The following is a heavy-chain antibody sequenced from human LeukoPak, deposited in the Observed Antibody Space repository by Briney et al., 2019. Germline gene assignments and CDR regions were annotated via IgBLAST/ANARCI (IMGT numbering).Heavy chain of an antibody. Sequence: PSETLSLTCAVSGGSISSSNWWSWVRQPPGKGLEWTGYIYYSGSTNYNPSLKSRVTISVDTSKNQFSLKLSSVTVADTAVYYCARVMYGYCSGGSCYSWGAFDIWGQGTMVTVSS. CDR1: GGSISSSNW. CDR2: IYYSGST. CDR3: ARVMYGYCSGGSCYSWGAFDI. V-gene: IGHV4-4*02. D-gene: IGHD2-15*01. J-gene: IGHJ3*02.